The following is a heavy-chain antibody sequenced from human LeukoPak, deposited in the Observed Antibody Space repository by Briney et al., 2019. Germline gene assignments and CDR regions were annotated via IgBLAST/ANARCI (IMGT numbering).Heavy chain of an antibody. CDR3: AKDNPGPPYCSTTNCFDAFDI. D-gene: IGHD2-2*01. CDR2: ISGSGGTT. Sequence: PGGSLRLSCAASGFTFSSYAMTWVRQAPGKGLEWVSAISGSGGTTFYADSVKGRFTISRDNSKNTLYLQMNSLRDADTALYYCAKDNPGPPYCSTTNCFDAFDIWGQGTMVTVSS. CDR1: GFTFSSYA. J-gene: IGHJ3*02. V-gene: IGHV3-23*01.